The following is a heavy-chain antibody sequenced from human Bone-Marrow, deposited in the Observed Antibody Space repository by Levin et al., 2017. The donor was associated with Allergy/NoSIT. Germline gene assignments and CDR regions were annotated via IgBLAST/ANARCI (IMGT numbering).Heavy chain of an antibody. CDR3: AREGLELTYYYYYYGMDV. CDR2: INHSGST. D-gene: IGHD1-7*01. J-gene: IGHJ6*02. CDR1: GGSFSGYY. Sequence: SCAVYGGSFSGYYWSWIRQPPGKGLEWIGEINHSGSTNYNPSLKSRVTISVDTSKNQFSLKLSSVTAADTAVYYCAREGLELTYYYYYYGMDVWGQGTTVTVSS. V-gene: IGHV4-34*01.